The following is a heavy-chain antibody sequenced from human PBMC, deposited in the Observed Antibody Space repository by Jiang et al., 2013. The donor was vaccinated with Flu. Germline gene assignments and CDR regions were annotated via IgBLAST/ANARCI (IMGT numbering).Heavy chain of an antibody. V-gene: IGHV1-18*01. D-gene: IGHD6-19*01. CDR2: ISAHNGDT. Sequence: SGAEVKNPGASVKVSCKASDYTFTNYGVSWVRQAPGQGLEWMAWISAHNGDTYYAQSLQGRVTMTTDTSTNTAYMELRSLRFDDTAAYYCVRDSSGWYPLHGASHLLDSWGRGNPGHRLL. CDR3: VRDSSGWYPLHGASHLLDS. J-gene: IGHJ4*02. CDR1: DYTFTNYG.